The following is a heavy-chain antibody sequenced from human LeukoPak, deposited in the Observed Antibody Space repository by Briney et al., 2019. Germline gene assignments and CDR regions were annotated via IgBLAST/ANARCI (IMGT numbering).Heavy chain of an antibody. CDR2: IYYSGST. V-gene: IGHV4-39*07. CDR1: GGSISSSSYY. Sequence: LETLSLTCTVSGGSISSSSYYWGWIRQPPGKGREWIGSIYYSGSTYYNPSLKSRVTISVDTSKNQFSLKLSSVTAADTAVYYCARDESGYDYWGQGTLVTVSS. D-gene: IGHD3-22*01. J-gene: IGHJ4*02. CDR3: ARDESGYDY.